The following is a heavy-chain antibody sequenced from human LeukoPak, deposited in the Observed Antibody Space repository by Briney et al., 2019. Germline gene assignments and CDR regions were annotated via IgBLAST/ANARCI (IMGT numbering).Heavy chain of an antibody. J-gene: IGHJ3*02. Sequence: GGSLRLSCAASGFTFSTYSINWVRQAPGKGLEWISFISSTTRTIIYYADSVKGRFTISRDNARSSLYLQMNSLRVGDTAVYYCARGYSSDAFDIWGQGTLVTVSS. CDR2: ISSTTRTII. D-gene: IGHD5-12*01. CDR3: ARGYSSDAFDI. V-gene: IGHV3-48*04. CDR1: GFTFSTYS.